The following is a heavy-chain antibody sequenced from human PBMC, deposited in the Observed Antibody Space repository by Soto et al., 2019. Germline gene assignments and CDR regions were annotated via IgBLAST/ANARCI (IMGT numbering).Heavy chain of an antibody. CDR1: GYTFTSYG. D-gene: IGHD1-26*01. J-gene: IGHJ3*02. CDR3: ARDLYSGSPHDAFDI. Sequence: ASVKVSCKASGYTFTSYGISWVRQAPGQGLEWMGWISAYNGNTNYAQKLQGRATMTTDTSTSTAYMELRSLRSDDTAVYYCARDLYSGSPHDAFDIWGQGTMVTVSS. CDR2: ISAYNGNT. V-gene: IGHV1-18*01.